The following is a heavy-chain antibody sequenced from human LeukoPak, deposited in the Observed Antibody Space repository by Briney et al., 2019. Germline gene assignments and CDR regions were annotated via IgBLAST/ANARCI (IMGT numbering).Heavy chain of an antibody. V-gene: IGHV3-74*01. D-gene: IGHD5-18*01. Sequence: GGSLRLSCAASGFTSSSSWMHWVRQAPGKGLVWVSRINSDGSSTNYAGSVRGRFTISRDNAKNTLYLQMNNLRVDDTAVYYCTRSRYSFQIDFWGQGTLVTVSS. CDR1: GFTSSSSW. CDR3: TRSRYSFQIDF. CDR2: INSDGSST. J-gene: IGHJ4*02.